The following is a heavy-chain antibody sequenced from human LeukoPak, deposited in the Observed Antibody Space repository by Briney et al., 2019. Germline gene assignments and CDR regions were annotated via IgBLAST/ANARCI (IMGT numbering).Heavy chain of an antibody. V-gene: IGHV1-69*04. Sequence: ASVKVSCKASGGTFSSYAISWVRQAPGQGLEWMGRIIPILGIANYAQKFQGRVTITADKSTSTAYMELSSLRSEDTAVYYCAGDVPRDYYGSGSYYRGSGFDPWGQGTLVTVSS. CDR2: IIPILGIA. J-gene: IGHJ5*02. CDR3: AGDVPRDYYGSGSYYRGSGFDP. D-gene: IGHD3-10*01. CDR1: GGTFSSYA.